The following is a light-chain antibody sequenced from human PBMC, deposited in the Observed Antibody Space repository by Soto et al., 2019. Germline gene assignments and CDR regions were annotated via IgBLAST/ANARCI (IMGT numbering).Light chain of an antibody. V-gene: IGLV2-11*01. CDR2: DVS. CDR1: NSDIGGYNY. Sequence: QSALTQPRSVSGSPGQSVTISCTGTNSDIGGYNYVSWYQQHPGKAPKVMIYDVSRRPSGVPDRFSGSKSGNTASLTISGLQADDEADYYCCSYAGRYNFWVFGGGTKVTVL. J-gene: IGLJ3*02. CDR3: CSYAGRYNFWV.